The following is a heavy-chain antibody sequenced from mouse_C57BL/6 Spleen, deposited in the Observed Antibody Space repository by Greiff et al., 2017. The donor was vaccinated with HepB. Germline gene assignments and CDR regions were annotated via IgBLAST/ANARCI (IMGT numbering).Heavy chain of an antibody. Sequence: QVQLKQPGAELVKPGASVKLSCKASGYTFTSYWMHWVKQRPGQGLEWIGMIHPNSGSTNYNEKFKSKATLTVDKSSSTAYMQLSSLTSEDSAVYYCASIYYDYDDFDYWGQGTTLTVSS. CDR2: IHPNSGST. D-gene: IGHD2-4*01. CDR1: GYTFTSYW. J-gene: IGHJ2*01. CDR3: ASIYYDYDDFDY. V-gene: IGHV1-64*01.